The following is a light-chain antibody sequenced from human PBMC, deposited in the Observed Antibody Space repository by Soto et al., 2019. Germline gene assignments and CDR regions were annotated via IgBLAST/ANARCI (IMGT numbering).Light chain of an antibody. Sequence: EIVMTQSPATLSVSPGERATLSCRASQSVSSNLAWYQQKPGQAPRLLIYETSNRATGIPARFGGSGSGTDFSLTISSLEPEDFAVYYCQQRGGWPLTFGGGTRVEIK. CDR3: QQRGGWPLT. J-gene: IGKJ4*01. CDR2: ETS. V-gene: IGKV3-11*01. CDR1: QSVSSN.